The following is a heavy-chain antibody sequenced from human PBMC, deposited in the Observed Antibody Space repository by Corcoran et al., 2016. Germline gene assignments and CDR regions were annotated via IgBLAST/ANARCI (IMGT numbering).Heavy chain of an antibody. D-gene: IGHD4-17*01. CDR3: ARWDDYGDSRY. J-gene: IGHJ4*02. CDR1: GFTFSSYS. V-gene: IGHV3-48*02. Sequence: EVQLVESGGGLVQPGGSLRLSCAASGFTFSSYSMNWVRQAPGKGLEWVSYISSSSTIYYADSVKGRFTISRDNAKNSLYLQMNSLRDEETAVYYCARWDDYGDSRYWGQGTLVTVSS. CDR2: ISSSSTI.